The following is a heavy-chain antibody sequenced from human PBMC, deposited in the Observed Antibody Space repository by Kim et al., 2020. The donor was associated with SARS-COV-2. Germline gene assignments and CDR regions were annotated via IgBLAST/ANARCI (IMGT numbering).Heavy chain of an antibody. Sequence: SETLSLTCAVYGGSFSGYYWSWIRQPPGKGLEWIGEINHSGSTNYNPSLKSRVTISVEPSKNQFSLKLSSVTAADTAVYYCARVEGSYYDILTGYYRRRYNWFDPWGQGTLVTVSS. CDR2: INHSGST. D-gene: IGHD3-9*01. J-gene: IGHJ5*02. CDR1: GGSFSGYY. CDR3: ARVEGSYYDILTGYYRRRYNWFDP. V-gene: IGHV4-34*01.